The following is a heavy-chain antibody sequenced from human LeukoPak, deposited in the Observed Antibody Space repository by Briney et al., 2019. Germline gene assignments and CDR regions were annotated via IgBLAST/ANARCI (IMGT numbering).Heavy chain of an antibody. V-gene: IGHV3-7*01. J-gene: IGHJ6*03. D-gene: IGHD2-2*02. CDR2: IKQDGSEK. CDR1: GFTFSSYW. Sequence: GGSLRLSCAASGFTFSSYWMSWVRQAPGKGREWVANIKQDGSEKYYVDSVKGRFTISRDNAKNSLYLQMNSLRAEDTAVYYCARGSPAYTNYYYYYYMDVWGKGTTVTVSS. CDR3: ARGSPAYTNYYYYYYMDV.